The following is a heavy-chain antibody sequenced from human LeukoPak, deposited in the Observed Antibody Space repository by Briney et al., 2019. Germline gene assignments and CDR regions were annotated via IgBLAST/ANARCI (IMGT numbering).Heavy chain of an antibody. Sequence: GGSLRLSRAASGFTFSSFAMHWVRQAPGKGLAWVALISSDGSNEYYADSVKGRFSISRDNSKNTLYLQMNSLRAEDTAVYYCARIGYSSSWSGDYWGQGTLVTVSS. CDR3: ARIGYSSSWSGDY. CDR2: ISSDGSNE. D-gene: IGHD6-13*01. V-gene: IGHV3-30-3*01. J-gene: IGHJ4*02. CDR1: GFTFSSFA.